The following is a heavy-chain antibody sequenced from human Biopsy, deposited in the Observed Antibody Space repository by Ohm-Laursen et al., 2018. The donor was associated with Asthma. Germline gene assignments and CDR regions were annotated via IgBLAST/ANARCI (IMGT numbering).Heavy chain of an antibody. CDR3: ARDLRSDNWNPWGMDV. Sequence: SLRLTCTASGFTFSDYDMHWVRQAPGKGLEWVAVISYDGTNKDYADSVKGRFTFSRDNSQNTLSLEMNSLRVEDTAVYYCARDLRSDNWNPWGMDVWGLGTTVTVAS. J-gene: IGHJ6*02. CDR2: ISYDGTNK. D-gene: IGHD1-20*01. V-gene: IGHV3-30-3*01. CDR1: GFTFSDYD.